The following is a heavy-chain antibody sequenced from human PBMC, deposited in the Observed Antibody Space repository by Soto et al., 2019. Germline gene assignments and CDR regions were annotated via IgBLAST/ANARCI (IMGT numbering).Heavy chain of an antibody. J-gene: IGHJ3*01. CDR2: ISVFNGNT. Sequence: QVQLVQSGAEVKKPGASVKVSCKTSGYTFTGYGINWVRQGPGHGLEWMGWISVFNGNTKYGQNIQDRVIMTTDTSTSTAYMKLRSLRSDDTAVYFCGRDGSGGIIDSWGQGTMLIVSS. D-gene: IGHD2-15*01. CDR3: GRDGSGGIIDS. V-gene: IGHV1-18*01. CDR1: GYTFTGYG.